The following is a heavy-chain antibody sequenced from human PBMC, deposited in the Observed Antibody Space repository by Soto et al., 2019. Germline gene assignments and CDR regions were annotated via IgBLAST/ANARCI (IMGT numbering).Heavy chain of an antibody. D-gene: IGHD3-22*01. V-gene: IGHV4-31*03. CDR1: GGSISSGDYY. J-gene: IGHJ3*02. CDR3: VRDYDYDTSRNDAFDI. CDR2: IYSSGSN. Sequence: QVQLQESGPGLVKPSQTLSLTCTVSGGSISSGDYYWSWIRHHPGKGLEWIGYIYSSGSNYYNPSRRSRVTRSADTSKNQFSLRLSSVTAADTAVYYCVRDYDYDTSRNDAFDIWGQGTMVTVSS.